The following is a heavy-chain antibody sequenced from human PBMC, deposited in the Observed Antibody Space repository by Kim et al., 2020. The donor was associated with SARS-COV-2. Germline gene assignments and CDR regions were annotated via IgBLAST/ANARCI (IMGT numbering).Heavy chain of an antibody. Sequence: SETLSLTCTVSGCSISSSSYYWGWIRQPPGKGLEWIGSIYYSGSTYYNPSLKSRVTISVDTSKNQFSLKLSSVTAADTAVYYCARQSAEGYSYGIDYWGQGTLVTVSS. V-gene: IGHV4-39*01. CDR2: IYYSGST. J-gene: IGHJ4*02. D-gene: IGHD5-18*01. CDR1: GCSISSSSYY. CDR3: ARQSAEGYSYGIDY.